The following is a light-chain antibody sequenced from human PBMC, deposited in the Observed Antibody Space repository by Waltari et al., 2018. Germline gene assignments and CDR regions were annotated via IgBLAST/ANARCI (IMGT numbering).Light chain of an antibody. CDR1: SGSVSTTHY. V-gene: IGLV8-61*01. CDR2: STN. CDR3: VLYMGGGIL. J-gene: IGLJ3*02. Sequence: QTVVTQDPSFAVSPGGTVKLTCGLRSGSVSTTHYRSWYQQTPGQAPRPLIYSTNARSSGVPDRISGSILGNKAALTITGAQADDESDYYCVLYMGGGILFGGGTKLTVL.